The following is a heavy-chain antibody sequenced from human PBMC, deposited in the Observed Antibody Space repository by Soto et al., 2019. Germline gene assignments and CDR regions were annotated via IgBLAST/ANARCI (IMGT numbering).Heavy chain of an antibody. CDR1: GGSFSGYY. V-gene: IGHV4-34*01. CDR3: ARAGIAAAGNWNYYYGIDV. J-gene: IGHJ6*02. Sequence: SETLSLTCAVYGGSFSGYYWSWIRQPPGKGLEWIGEINHSGSTNYNPSLKSRVTISVDTSKNQFSLKLSSVTAADTAVYYCARAGIAAAGNWNYYYGIDVWGQGTTVTVSS. D-gene: IGHD6-13*01. CDR2: INHSGST.